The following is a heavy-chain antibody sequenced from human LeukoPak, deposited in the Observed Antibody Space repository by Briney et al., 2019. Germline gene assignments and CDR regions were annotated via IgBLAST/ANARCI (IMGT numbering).Heavy chain of an antibody. J-gene: IGHJ4*02. D-gene: IGHD2-2*02. V-gene: IGHV3-23*01. CDR2: ISGSGGST. CDR3: ARDFWSAAAVPGGDY. CDR1: GFTFSSYA. Sequence: GGSQRLSCAASGFTFSSYAMSWVRQAPGKGLEWVSAISGSGGSTYYADSVKGRFTISRDNSKNTLYLQMNSLRAEDTAVYYCARDFWSAAAVPGGDYWGQGTLVTVSS.